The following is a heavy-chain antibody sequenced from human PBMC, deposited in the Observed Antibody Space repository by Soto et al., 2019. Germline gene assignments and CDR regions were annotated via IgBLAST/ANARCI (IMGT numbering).Heavy chain of an antibody. CDR2: IWYDGSNK. J-gene: IGHJ6*02. CDR3: ARDGSRYYDFWSGYYGYYYGMDV. CDR1: GFTFSSYG. Sequence: QVQLVESGGGVVQPGRSLRLSCAASGFTFSSYGMHWVRQAPGKGLEWVAVIWYDGSNKYYADSVKGRFTISRDNSKNTLYLQMNSLRAEDTDVYYCARDGSRYYDFWSGYYGYYYGMDVWGQGTTVTVSS. V-gene: IGHV3-33*01. D-gene: IGHD3-3*01.